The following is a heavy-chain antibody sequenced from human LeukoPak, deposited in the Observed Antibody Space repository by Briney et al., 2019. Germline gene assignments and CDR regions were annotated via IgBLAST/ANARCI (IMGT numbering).Heavy chain of an antibody. J-gene: IGHJ4*02. CDR2: IIPILGIP. CDR1: GGTFSSYT. Sequence: ASVKVSFKASGGTFSSYTISWVRQAPGQGLEWMGRIIPILGIPNYAQKFQGRVTITADKSTSTAYMELSSLRSEDTAVYYCARDRGDGVFDYWGQGTLVTVSS. CDR3: ARDRGDGVFDY. V-gene: IGHV1-69*04. D-gene: IGHD2-8*01.